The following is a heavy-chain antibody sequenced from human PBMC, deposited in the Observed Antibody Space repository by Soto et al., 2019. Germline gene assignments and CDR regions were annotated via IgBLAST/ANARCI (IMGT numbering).Heavy chain of an antibody. J-gene: IGHJ2*01. CDR3: ARDFWSGEYYFFDL. Sequence: QPQMQESGPGLVKPSETLSLICTVSGDYIRNHYWSWIRQAPGRGLEWIGSVFHSGNTTYSPSLKGRVPLSVDTSKVQFSLHLNSVTAADTAIYYCARDFWSGEYYFFDLWGRGTLVTVSS. D-gene: IGHD3-3*01. V-gene: IGHV4-59*11. CDR2: VFHSGNT. CDR1: GDYIRNHY.